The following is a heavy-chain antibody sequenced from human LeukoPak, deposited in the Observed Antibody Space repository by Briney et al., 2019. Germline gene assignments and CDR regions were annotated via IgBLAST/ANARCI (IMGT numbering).Heavy chain of an antibody. CDR3: ARDLEYSSSSGWFDP. CDR2: ISAYNGNT. CDR1: GYTFTSYG. J-gene: IGHJ5*02. D-gene: IGHD6-6*01. V-gene: IGHV1-18*01. Sequence: ASVKVSCKASGYTFTSYGISWVRQAPGQGLEWMGWISAYNGNTNYAQKLQGRVTMTTDTSTSTAYMELRSLRSDDTAVYYCARDLEYSSSSGWFDPWGQGTLVTVSS.